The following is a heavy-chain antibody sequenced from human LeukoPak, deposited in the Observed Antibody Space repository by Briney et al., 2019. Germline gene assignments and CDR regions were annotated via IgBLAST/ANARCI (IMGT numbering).Heavy chain of an antibody. CDR1: GGSISSYY. V-gene: IGHV4-4*07. D-gene: IGHD3-22*01. CDR2: IYTSGST. CDR3: ARHGDYYESSGFHPPHYFHY. Sequence: KPSETLSLTCTVSGGSISSYYWSWIRQPPGKGLEWIGRIYTSGSTNYNPSLKSRVTMSVDTSKNQFSLKLSSVTAADTTVYYCARHGDYYESSGFHPPHYFHYWGQGTLVTVSS. J-gene: IGHJ4*02.